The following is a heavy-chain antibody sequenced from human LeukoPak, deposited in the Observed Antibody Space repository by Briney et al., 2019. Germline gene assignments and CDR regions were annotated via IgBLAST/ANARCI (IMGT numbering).Heavy chain of an antibody. CDR1: GGSLSSYY. V-gene: IGHV4-59*08. J-gene: IGHJ2*01. D-gene: IGHD2-2*01. CDR3: ARSPRPKACSTSCPEGVYFDL. Sequence: SETLSLTCTVSGGSLSSYYWSWIRQPPGKGLEWIGYIYYSGSTNYNPSLKSRVTISVDTSKNQFSLKLSSVTAADTAVYYCARSPRPKACSTSCPEGVYFDLWGRGTLVTVSS. CDR2: IYYSGST.